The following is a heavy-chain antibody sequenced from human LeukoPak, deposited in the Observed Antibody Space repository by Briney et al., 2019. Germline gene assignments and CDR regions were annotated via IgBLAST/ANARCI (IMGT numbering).Heavy chain of an antibody. J-gene: IGHJ4*02. V-gene: IGHV1-8*01. CDR2: MNPNSGNT. D-gene: IGHD3-10*01. CDR3: ARGRAVRGVISY. CDR1: GYTFTSYD. Sequence: ASVKVSCKASGYTFTSYDINWVRQATGQGLEWMGWMNPNSGNTGYAQKFQGRVTTTRNTSISTAYMELSSLRSEDTAVYYCARGRAVRGVISYWGQGTLVTVSS.